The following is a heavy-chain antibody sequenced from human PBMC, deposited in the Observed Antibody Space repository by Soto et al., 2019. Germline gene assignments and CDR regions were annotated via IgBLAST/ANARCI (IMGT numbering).Heavy chain of an antibody. D-gene: IGHD2-21*02. J-gene: IGHJ4*02. CDR3: ARPGARYCGGDCYSSH. CDR1: GYMFSNYD. CDR2: MNPDSDKT. Sequence: QVQLVQSGAEVKKPGASVKVSCKASGYMFSNYDIIWVRQATGQGLEWMGWMNPDSDKTDYAQKFQGRVTMTGNTSISTADMELTALTYEDTAIYYCARPGARYCGGDCYSSHWGQGTLVTVSS. V-gene: IGHV1-8*01.